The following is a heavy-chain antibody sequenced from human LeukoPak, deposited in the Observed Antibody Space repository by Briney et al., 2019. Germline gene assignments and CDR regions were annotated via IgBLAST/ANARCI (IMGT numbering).Heavy chain of an antibody. CDR3: ARDPNGDYIGAFEF. Sequence: GGSLRLSCAASGFTFSNYAVMWVRQAPGQGLEWVSAITSAGAPRYADSVKRRFTISRDNSKNTLYLQMNSLRAEDTAQYFCARDPNGDYIGAFEFWGQGTGVTVSS. CDR1: GFTFSNYA. D-gene: IGHD4-17*01. J-gene: IGHJ3*01. V-gene: IGHV3-23*01. CDR2: ITSAGAP.